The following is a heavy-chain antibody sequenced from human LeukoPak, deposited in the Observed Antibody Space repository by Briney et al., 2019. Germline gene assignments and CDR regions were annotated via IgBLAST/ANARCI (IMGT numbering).Heavy chain of an antibody. Sequence: PSETLSLTCTVSGGSISSYYWSWIRQPPGKGLEWIGYIYYSGSTNYNPSLKSRVTISVDTSKNQFPLKLSSVTAADTAVYYCARARGPSGVDYWGQGTLVTVSS. CDR3: ARARGPSGVDY. CDR2: IYYSGST. V-gene: IGHV4-59*01. CDR1: GGSISSYY. J-gene: IGHJ4*02.